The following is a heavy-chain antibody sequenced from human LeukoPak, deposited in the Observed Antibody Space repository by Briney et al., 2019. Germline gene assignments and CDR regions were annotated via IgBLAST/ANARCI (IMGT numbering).Heavy chain of an antibody. J-gene: IGHJ4*02. CDR1: GFTFSSYA. Sequence: PGASLRLACAASGFTFSSYAMSWVRQAPGKGLEWVSAISGSGGSTCYADSVKGRFTISRDNSKNTLYLQMNSLRAEDTAVYYCAKDEFRASGTFDYWGQGTLVTVSS. CDR2: ISGSGGST. D-gene: IGHD3-10*01. CDR3: AKDEFRASGTFDY. V-gene: IGHV3-23*01.